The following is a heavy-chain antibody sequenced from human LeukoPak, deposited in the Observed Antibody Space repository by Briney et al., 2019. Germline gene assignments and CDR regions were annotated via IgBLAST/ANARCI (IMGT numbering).Heavy chain of an antibody. D-gene: IGHD6-13*01. CDR1: GGSISSYY. CDR2: IYYSGST. Sequence: SETLSLTCTVSGGSISSYYWSWIRQPPGKGLEWIGYIYYSGSTNYNPSLKSRVTISVDTSKNQFSLKLSSVTAADTAVYYCAGRAAAARRYFQHWGQGTLVTVSS. CDR3: AGRAAAARRYFQH. V-gene: IGHV4-59*12. J-gene: IGHJ1*01.